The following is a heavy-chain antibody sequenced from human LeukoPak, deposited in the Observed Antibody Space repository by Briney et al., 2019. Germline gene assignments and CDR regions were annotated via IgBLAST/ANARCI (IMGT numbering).Heavy chain of an antibody. CDR2: ISTSSSYK. Sequence: GGSLRLSCAASGFTFSSYSMNWVRQAPGKGLEWVSSISTSSSYKYYTDSVKGRFTISRDNAKNSLYLQMNSLRAEDTAVYYCARDRYYDRSGSMIPSDFDYWGQEPWSPSRQ. CDR3: ARDRYYDRSGSMIPSDFDY. CDR1: GFTFSSYS. D-gene: IGHD3-22*01. J-gene: IGHJ4*01. V-gene: IGHV3-21*01.